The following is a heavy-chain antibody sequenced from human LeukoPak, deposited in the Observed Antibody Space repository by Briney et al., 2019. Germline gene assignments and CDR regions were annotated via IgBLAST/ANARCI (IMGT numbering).Heavy chain of an antibody. J-gene: IGHJ5*02. CDR3: ARQNSLWFGEFLPNWFDP. CDR1: GYSISSGYY. D-gene: IGHD3-10*01. V-gene: IGHV4-38-2*02. CDR2: IYHSGST. Sequence: SETLSLTCTVSGYSISSGYYWGWIRQPPGKGLEWIGSIYHSGSTYYNPSLKSRVTISVDTSKNQFSLKLSSVTAADTAVYYCARQNSLWFGEFLPNWFDPWGQGTLVTVSS.